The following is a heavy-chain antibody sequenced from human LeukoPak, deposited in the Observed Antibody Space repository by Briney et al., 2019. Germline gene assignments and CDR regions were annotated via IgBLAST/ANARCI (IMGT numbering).Heavy chain of an antibody. J-gene: IGHJ3*02. Sequence: GASVKVSRKASGGSFTFTSHAISWVRQAPAQGLELMGGRIPNYGSANYAQKSQDRLLITSDTSTRTVHIELSSLRPEDSAVYYCAGYFYDVSADAFDIWGQGTMVTVSS. D-gene: IGHD3-22*01. CDR2: RIPNYGSA. CDR1: GGSFTFTSHA. CDR3: AGYFYDVSADAFDI. V-gene: IGHV1-69*06.